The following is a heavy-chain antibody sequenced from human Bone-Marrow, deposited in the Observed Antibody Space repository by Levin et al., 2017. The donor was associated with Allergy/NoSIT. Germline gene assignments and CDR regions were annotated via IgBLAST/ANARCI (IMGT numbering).Heavy chain of an antibody. J-gene: IGHJ4*02. CDR2: IYHSGST. V-gene: IGHV4-30-2*01. CDR3: ARAGSAGGRGGFYFDY. Sequence: SETLSLTCAVSGGSISSGGYSWSWIRQPPGKGLEWIGYIYHSGSTYYNPSLKSRVTISVDRSKNQFSLKLSSVTAADTAVYYCARAGSAGGRGGFYFDYWGQGTLVTVSS. CDR1: GGSISSGGYS. D-gene: IGHD6-25*01.